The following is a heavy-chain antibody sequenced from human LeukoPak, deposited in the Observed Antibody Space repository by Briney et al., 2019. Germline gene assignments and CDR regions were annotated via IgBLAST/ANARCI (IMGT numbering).Heavy chain of an antibody. V-gene: IGHV3-23*01. CDR2: ISGSGGST. D-gene: IGHD3-22*01. Sequence: GGSLRLSCAASGFTFSSYAMSWVRQAPGKGLEWVSAISGSGGSTYYADSVKGRFTISRDNSKNTLYLQMNRLRAEDTAVYYCAKDRVYYYDSSGYYRPLGGFDYWGQGTLVTVSS. CDR3: AKDRVYYYDSSGYYRPLGGFDY. J-gene: IGHJ4*02. CDR1: GFTFSSYA.